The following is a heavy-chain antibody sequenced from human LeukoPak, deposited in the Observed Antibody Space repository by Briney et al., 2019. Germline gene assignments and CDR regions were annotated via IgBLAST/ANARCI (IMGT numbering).Heavy chain of an antibody. J-gene: IGHJ3*02. Sequence: GGSLRLSCVASGFTFSSYWMSWVRQAPGKGLEWVANIKQDESEKYYVDSVKGRFTISRDNAKNSLYLQMNSLRAEDTAVYYCARERIYDSSGYYANDAFDIWGQGTMVTVSS. CDR2: IKQDESEK. CDR3: ARERIYDSSGYYANDAFDI. D-gene: IGHD3-22*01. CDR1: GFTFSSYW. V-gene: IGHV3-7*01.